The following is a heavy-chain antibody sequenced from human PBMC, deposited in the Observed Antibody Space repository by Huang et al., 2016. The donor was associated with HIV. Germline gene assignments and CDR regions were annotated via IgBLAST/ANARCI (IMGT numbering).Heavy chain of an antibody. J-gene: IGHJ4*02. CDR3: AGDPLYYYDSSGYYPIFDY. D-gene: IGHD3-22*01. V-gene: IGHV3-30-3*01. CDR1: GFTFSNYA. CDR2: RSYDGNNK. Sequence: QVLLVESGGGVVQPGRSLRLSCAASGFTFSNYAMHWVRQAPGKGVEWVAVRSYDGNNKYYADSGKGRFTISRDNSKNTLYLQMNSLRTEDTAVYYCAGDPLYYYDSSGYYPIFDYWGQGTLVTVSS.